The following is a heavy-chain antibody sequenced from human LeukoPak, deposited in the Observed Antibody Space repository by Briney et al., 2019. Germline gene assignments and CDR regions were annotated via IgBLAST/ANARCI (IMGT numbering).Heavy chain of an antibody. Sequence: GASVKVPCKASGYTFTGYYMHWVRQAPGQGLEWMGWINPNSGGTNYAQKFQGRVTMTRDTSISTAYMELSRLRSDDTAVYYCAKSVRPVVRYCGGDCLYYFDYWGQGTLVTVSS. CDR2: INPNSGGT. CDR3: AKSVRPVVRYCGGDCLYYFDY. CDR1: GYTFTGYY. V-gene: IGHV1-2*02. D-gene: IGHD2-21*02. J-gene: IGHJ4*02.